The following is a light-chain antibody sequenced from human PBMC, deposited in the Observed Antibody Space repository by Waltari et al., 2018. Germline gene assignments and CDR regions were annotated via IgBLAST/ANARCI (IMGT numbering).Light chain of an antibody. J-gene: IGKJ3*01. V-gene: IGKV1-39*01. CDR1: QSISKY. CDR3: QQSYSIPFT. Sequence: DSQITQYPSSLSTSVGDKVTITCRASQSISKYLNWYQQRPGKAPKLLIYTASTLKSGVPSRFSGSGSGTDFTLTISSLQPEDFGTYYCQQSYSIPFTFGPGTKLDI. CDR2: TAS.